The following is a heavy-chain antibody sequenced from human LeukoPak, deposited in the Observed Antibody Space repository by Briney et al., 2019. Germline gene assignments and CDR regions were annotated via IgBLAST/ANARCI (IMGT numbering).Heavy chain of an antibody. V-gene: IGHV4-59*08. D-gene: IGHD6-13*01. CDR2: IYYSGST. CDR3: ARVGTYSSSWYVSDWFDP. Sequence: SETLSLTCTVSGGSISSYYWSWIRQPPGKGLEWIGYIYYSGSTNYNPSLKSRVTISVDTSKNQFSLKLSSVTAADTAVYYCARVGTYSSSWYVSDWFDPWGQGTPVTVSS. J-gene: IGHJ5*02. CDR1: GGSISSYY.